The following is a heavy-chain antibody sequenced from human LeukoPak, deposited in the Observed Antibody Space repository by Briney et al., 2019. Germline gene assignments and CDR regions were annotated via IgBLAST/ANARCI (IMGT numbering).Heavy chain of an antibody. CDR3: ASVRGSYSSYYFDY. CDR1: GFTFSSYG. D-gene: IGHD1-26*01. J-gene: IGHJ4*02. CDR2: IWYDGSNK. Sequence: GGSLRLSCAASGFTFSSYGMHWVRQAPGKGLEWVAIIWYDGSNKYYADSVKGRFTISRDNSKNTLYLQMNSLRAEDTAVYYCASVRGSYSSYYFDYWGQGTLVTVSS. V-gene: IGHV3-33*01.